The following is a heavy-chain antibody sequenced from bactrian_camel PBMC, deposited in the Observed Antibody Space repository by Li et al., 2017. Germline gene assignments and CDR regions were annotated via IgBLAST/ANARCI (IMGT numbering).Heavy chain of an antibody. Sequence: QLVESGGGSVQAGGSLTLSCTASRDTNSMGWFRQTPGTEREGIAGIYPHYRHAAARTIYAASVKGRFTISQDNAKTTLWLQMNDLKPGDTAMYYCAADYCGLGTTLPSIGGPPPFGYWGQGTQVTVS. CDR2: IYPHYRHAAART. V-gene: IGHV3S54*01. D-gene: IGHD5*01. CDR3: AADYCGLGTTLPSIGGPPPFGY. CDR1: RDTNS. J-gene: IGHJ6*01.